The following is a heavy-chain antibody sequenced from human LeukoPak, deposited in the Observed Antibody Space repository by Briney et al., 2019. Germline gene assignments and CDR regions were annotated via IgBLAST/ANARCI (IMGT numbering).Heavy chain of an antibody. Sequence: PSETLSLTCTVSGGSISSYYWSWIRQPPGKGLEWIGYIYYRGSTNYNPSLKSRVTISVDTSKNQFSLKLSSVTAADTAVYYCARGLLYSSSSSDYWGQGTLVTVSS. CDR3: ARGLLYSSSSSDY. CDR2: IYYRGST. CDR1: GGSISSYY. V-gene: IGHV4-59*01. J-gene: IGHJ4*02. D-gene: IGHD6-6*01.